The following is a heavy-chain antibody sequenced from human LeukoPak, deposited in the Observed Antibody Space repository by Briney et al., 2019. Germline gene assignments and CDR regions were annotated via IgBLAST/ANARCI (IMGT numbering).Heavy chain of an antibody. Sequence: GGSLRLSCAVSGFTFSSYSMHWVRQAPGKGLEWVTSISGGSSFIFYADSVKGRFTISRDNAKNSLYLQLNSLRAEDTAVYYCARDYYYDSSGTDAFDVWAKGQWSPSLQ. D-gene: IGHD3-22*01. V-gene: IGHV3-21*01. CDR1: GFTFSSYS. J-gene: IGHJ3*01. CDR3: ARDYYYDSSGTDAFDV. CDR2: ISGGSSFI.